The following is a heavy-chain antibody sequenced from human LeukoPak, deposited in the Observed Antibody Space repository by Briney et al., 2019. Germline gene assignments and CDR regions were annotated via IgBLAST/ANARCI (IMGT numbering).Heavy chain of an antibody. D-gene: IGHD6-13*01. V-gene: IGHV3-30*02. CDR1: GFTFSSYG. CDR2: IRYDGSNK. J-gene: IGHJ4*02. CDR3: ARDGEQQLTFDY. Sequence: GGSLRLSCAASGFTFSSYGMHWVRQAPGKGLERVAFIRYDGSNKYYADSVKGRFTISRDNSKNTLYLQMNSLRAEDTAVYYCARDGEQQLTFDYWGQGTLVTVSS.